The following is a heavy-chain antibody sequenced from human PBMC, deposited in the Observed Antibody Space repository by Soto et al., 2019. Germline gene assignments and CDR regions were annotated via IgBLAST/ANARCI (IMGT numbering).Heavy chain of an antibody. J-gene: IGHJ6*02. Sequence: GGSLRLSCAASGFTFSSYGMHWVRQAPGKALEWVAVISYDGSNKYYADSVKGRFTISRDNSKNTLYLQMNSLRAEDTAVYYCAKDIVVTIGPPATLVQYYYYGMDVWGQGTTVTVSS. D-gene: IGHD2-2*01. CDR2: ISYDGSNK. CDR1: GFTFSSYG. V-gene: IGHV3-30*18. CDR3: AKDIVVTIGPPATLVQYYYYGMDV.